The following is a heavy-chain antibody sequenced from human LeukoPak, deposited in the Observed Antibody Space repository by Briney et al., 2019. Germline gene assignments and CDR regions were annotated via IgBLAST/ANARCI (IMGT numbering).Heavy chain of an antibody. V-gene: IGHV4-31*03. CDR3: ARVGGSSGLIDY. D-gene: IGHD6-19*01. Sequence: PSQTLSLTCTVSGGSISSGGYYWSWIRQHPGKGLEWIGYIYYSGSTYYYPSLKSRVTISVDTSKNQFSLKLSSVTAADTAVYYCARVGGSSGLIDYWGQGTLVTVSS. J-gene: IGHJ4*02. CDR2: IYYSGST. CDR1: GGSISSGGYY.